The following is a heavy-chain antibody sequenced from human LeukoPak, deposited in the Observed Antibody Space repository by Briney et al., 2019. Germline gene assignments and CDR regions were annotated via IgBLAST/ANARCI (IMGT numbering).Heavy chain of an antibody. CDR3: ASEGRVSSAYYFDY. V-gene: IGHV4-59*01. CDR1: GGSISSYY. J-gene: IGHJ4*02. Sequence: SETLSLTCTVSGGSISSYYWSWIRQPPGKGLEWIGYIYYSGSTNYNPSLKSRVTISVDTSKNQFSLKLSSVTAADTAVYYCASEGRVSSAYYFDYWGRGTLVTLSS. CDR2: IYYSGST. D-gene: IGHD6-6*01.